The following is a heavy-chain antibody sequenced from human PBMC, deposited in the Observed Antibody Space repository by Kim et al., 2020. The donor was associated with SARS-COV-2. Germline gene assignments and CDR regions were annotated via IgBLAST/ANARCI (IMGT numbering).Heavy chain of an antibody. D-gene: IGHD3-3*01. CDR1: GFTFSSYA. Sequence: GGSLRLSCSASGFTFSSYAMHWVRQAPGKGLEYVSAISSNGGSTYYADSVKGRFTISRDNSKNTLYLQMSSLRAEDTAVYYCVNLGFDAGDGADYWGQGTLVTVSS. CDR2: ISSNGGST. J-gene: IGHJ4*02. CDR3: VNLGFDAGDGADY. V-gene: IGHV3-64D*09.